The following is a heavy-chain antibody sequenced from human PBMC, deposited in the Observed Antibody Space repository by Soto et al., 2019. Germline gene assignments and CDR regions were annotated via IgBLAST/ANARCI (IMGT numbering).Heavy chain of an antibody. CDR2: ISTYSDNT. Sequence: QVQLLQSGAEVKQPGASVKVSCKASGYTFSSYGISWVRQAPGQGLEWMGWISTYSDNTNYAERFQGRVTMTTDTSTGTAYMELRSLRSDDTPVYYCARNGNWFDPWGQGTLVTVSS. V-gene: IGHV1-18*01. J-gene: IGHJ5*02. CDR3: ARNGNWFDP. CDR1: GYTFSSYG. D-gene: IGHD2-8*01.